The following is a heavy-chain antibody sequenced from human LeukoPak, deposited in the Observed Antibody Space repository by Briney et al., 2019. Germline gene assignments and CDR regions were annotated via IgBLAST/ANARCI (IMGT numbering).Heavy chain of an antibody. CDR1: GFAFSNYA. J-gene: IGHJ3*02. CDR2: ISDDGSRQ. CDR3: ARDGPLRYYYDSSGALNAFDI. V-gene: IGHV3-30-3*01. D-gene: IGHD3-22*01. Sequence: PGGSLRLSCAATGFAFSNYAIHWGRQAPGKGLEWVAFISDDGSRQHYADSVKGRFTISRDNSKNTLYLQMNSLRAEDTAVYYCARDGPLRYYYDSSGALNAFDIWGQGTMVTVSS.